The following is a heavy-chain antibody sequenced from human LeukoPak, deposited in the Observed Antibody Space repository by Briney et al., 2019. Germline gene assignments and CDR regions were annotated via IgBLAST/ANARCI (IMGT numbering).Heavy chain of an antibody. CDR1: GGSISSGSYY. Sequence: SQTLSLTCTVSGGSISSGSYYGSWIRQPAGKGLEWIGRIYTSGSTNYNPSLKSRVTISVDTSKNQFSLTLSSVTAADTAVYYCASGTVTHDFDYWGQGTLVTVSS. D-gene: IGHD4-11*01. CDR2: IYTSGST. CDR3: ASGTVTHDFDY. V-gene: IGHV4-61*02. J-gene: IGHJ4*02.